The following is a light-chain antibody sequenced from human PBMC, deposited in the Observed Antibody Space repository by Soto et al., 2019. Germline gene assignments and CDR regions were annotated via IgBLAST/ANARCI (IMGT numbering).Light chain of an antibody. CDR3: QQYGGSPQT. J-gene: IGKJ5*01. Sequence: DILLTQSPGTLSLSPGERATLSCRTSHSVSSNFLAWYKQKPGRTPRLLIYGASTRATGTPDRFSGSGSGTGFTLTTSRLEPEDFAVYFCQQYGGSPQTFGQGTRLEIK. CDR2: GAS. V-gene: IGKV3-20*01. CDR1: HSVSSNF.